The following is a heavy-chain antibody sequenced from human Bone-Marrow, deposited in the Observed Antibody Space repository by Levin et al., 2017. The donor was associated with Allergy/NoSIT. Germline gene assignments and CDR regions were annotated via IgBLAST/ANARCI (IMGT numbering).Heavy chain of an antibody. Sequence: GGSLRLSCAASGFTVSSIHMSWVRQAPGKGLEWVSFIYTGGFTYYADSVRGRFTISRDNSKNTVYLQMNSVRAEDTAVYYCARDSSTLGSGMDVWGEGTTVTFSS. CDR1: GFTVSSIH. V-gene: IGHV3-53*01. CDR2: IYTGGFT. D-gene: IGHD6-13*01. J-gene: IGHJ6*04. CDR3: ARDSSTLGSGMDV.